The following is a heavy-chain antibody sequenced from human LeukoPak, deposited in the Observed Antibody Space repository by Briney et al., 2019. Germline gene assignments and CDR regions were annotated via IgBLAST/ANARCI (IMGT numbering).Heavy chain of an antibody. CDR1: GGSISSYY. J-gene: IGHJ4*02. Sequence: PSETLSLTCTVSGGSISSYYWSWIRQPAGKGLEWIGSIYYSGSTYYNPSLKSRVTISVDTSKNQFSLKLNSVTAADTAVYYCAREHYYDSTAYLDGGQGTLVSVSA. CDR2: IYYSGST. V-gene: IGHV4-59*05. D-gene: IGHD3-22*01. CDR3: AREHYYDSTAYLD.